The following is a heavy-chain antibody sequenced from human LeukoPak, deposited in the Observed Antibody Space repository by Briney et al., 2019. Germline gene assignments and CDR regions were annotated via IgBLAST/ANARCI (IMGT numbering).Heavy chain of an antibody. D-gene: IGHD2-21*01. CDR1: GFTFDDYG. V-gene: IGHV3-20*04. Sequence: GGSLRLSCAASGFTFDDYGMSWVRQAPGRGLEWVSGINWNGGSTGYADSVKGRFTISRDNAKNSLYLQMNSLRAEDTALYYCAREGRGGEAQYYYYYYMDVWGKGTTVTVSS. CDR3: AREGRGGEAQYYYYYYMDV. CDR2: INWNGGST. J-gene: IGHJ6*03.